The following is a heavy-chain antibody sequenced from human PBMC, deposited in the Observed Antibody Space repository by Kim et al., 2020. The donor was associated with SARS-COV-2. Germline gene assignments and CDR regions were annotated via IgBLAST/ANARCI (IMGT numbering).Heavy chain of an antibody. V-gene: IGHV4-59*08. CDR3: ARLGELSKRGYYYYYYMDV. J-gene: IGHJ6*03. CDR1: GGSISSYY. D-gene: IGHD1-1*01. Sequence: SETLSLTCTVSGGSISSYYWSWIRQPPGKGLEWIGYIYYSGSTNYNPSLKSRVTISVDTSKNQFSLKLSSVTAADTAVYYCARLGELSKRGYYYYYYMDVWGKGTTVTVSS. CDR2: IYYSGST.